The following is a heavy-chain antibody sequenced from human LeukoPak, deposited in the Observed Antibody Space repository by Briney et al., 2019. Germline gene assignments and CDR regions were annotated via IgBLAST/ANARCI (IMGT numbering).Heavy chain of an antibody. J-gene: IGHJ5*02. CDR2: IYYIGST. V-gene: IGHV4-59*08. CDR1: GGSISSYY. Sequence: SETLSLTCTVSGGSISSYYWSWIRQPPGKGLEWIGYIYYIGSTNYNPSLKSRVTISVDTSKNQFSLKLSSVTAADTAVYYCARLLHYDYVWGSYRSNNWFDPWGQGTLVTVSS. D-gene: IGHD3-16*02. CDR3: ARLLHYDYVWGSYRSNNWFDP.